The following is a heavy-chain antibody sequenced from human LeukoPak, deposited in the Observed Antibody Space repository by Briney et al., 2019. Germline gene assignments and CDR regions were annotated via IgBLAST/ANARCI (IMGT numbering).Heavy chain of an antibody. J-gene: IGHJ4*02. D-gene: IGHD3-3*01. V-gene: IGHV1-3*01. CDR1: GYTFTSYA. CDR3: ARSADYDFWSGYYTHPDYFDY. Sequence: ASVKVSCKASGYTFTSYAMHWVRQAPGQRLEWMGWNNAGNGNTKYSQKFQGRVTVTRDTSASTAYMELSSLRSEDTAVYYCARSADYDFWSGYYTHPDYFDYWGQGTLVTVSS. CDR2: NNAGNGNT.